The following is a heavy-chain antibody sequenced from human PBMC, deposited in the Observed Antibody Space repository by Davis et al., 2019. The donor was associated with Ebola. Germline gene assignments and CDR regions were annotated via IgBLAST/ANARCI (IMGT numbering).Heavy chain of an antibody. Sequence: GESLKISCAASGFTFSGSAMHWVRQASGKGLEWVGSIRSKANSYATAYAASVKVRFTISRDDSKNTAYLQMNSLKTEDTAVYYCSISGCSGGSCSWRGFDPWGQGTLVTVSS. V-gene: IGHV3-73*01. D-gene: IGHD2-15*01. CDR2: IRSKANSYAT. CDR3: SISGCSGGSCSWRGFDP. J-gene: IGHJ5*02. CDR1: GFTFSGSA.